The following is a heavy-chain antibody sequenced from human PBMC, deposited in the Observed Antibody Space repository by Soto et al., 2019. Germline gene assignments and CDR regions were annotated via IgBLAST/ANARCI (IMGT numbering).Heavy chain of an antibody. D-gene: IGHD3-22*01. CDR1: GYIFTTYA. Sequence: ASVKVSCKASGYIFTTYAMHWVRQAPGQRLEWMGWINVANGNTKYSQKFQGRVTITRDTSANTAYMELSSLRSEDTAVYYCAREFTYYSDSSGIDYWG. CDR2: INVANGNT. V-gene: IGHV1-3*01. CDR3: AREFTYYSDSSGIDY. J-gene: IGHJ4*01.